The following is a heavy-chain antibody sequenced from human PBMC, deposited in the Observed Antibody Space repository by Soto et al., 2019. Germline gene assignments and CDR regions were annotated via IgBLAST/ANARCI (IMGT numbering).Heavy chain of an antibody. CDR3: AHRLSGVGPTYYYDSSVSWFDP. CDR1: GFSLSTSGVG. Sequence: QTLTLTCTFSGFSLSTSGVGVGWIRQPPGKAMEWLALIYWNDDKRYSPSLKSRLTITKDTSKNQVVLTMTNMDPVDTATYYCAHRLSGVGPTYYYDSSVSWFDPWGQGTLVTVSS. J-gene: IGHJ5*02. CDR2: IYWNDDK. D-gene: IGHD3-22*01. V-gene: IGHV2-5*01.